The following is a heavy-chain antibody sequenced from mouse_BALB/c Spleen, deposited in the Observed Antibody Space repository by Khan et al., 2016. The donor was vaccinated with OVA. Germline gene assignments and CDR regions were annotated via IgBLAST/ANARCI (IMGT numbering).Heavy chain of an antibody. CDR1: GFSLTDYA. CDR3: AKDPACYGMDY. CDR2: IRAGGSK. J-gene: IGHJ4*01. Sequence: QVQLKQSGPGLVAPSQSLSISCTISGFSLTDYAVSWIRQRPGKGLEWLGVIRAGGSKTYNSVLISRLSISKDNTKSQVFFKVNSQQSDHTAVYYCAKDPACYGMDYWGQGTSVTVSS. V-gene: IGHV2-6-5*01.